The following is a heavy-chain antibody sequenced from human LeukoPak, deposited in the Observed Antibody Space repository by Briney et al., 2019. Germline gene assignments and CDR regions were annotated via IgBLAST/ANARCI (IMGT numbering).Heavy chain of an antibody. CDR1: GGSISSYY. CDR2: IYYSGST. J-gene: IGHJ6*02. V-gene: IGHV4-59*01. Sequence: SETLSLTCIVSGGSISSYYWSWIRQPPGKGLEWIGYIYYSGSTNYNPSLKSRVTISVDTSKNQFSLKLSSVTAADTAVYYCARDRYCSGGSCRDRTNYYYYYGMDVWGQGTTVTVSS. CDR3: ARDRYCSGGSCRDRTNYYYYYGMDV. D-gene: IGHD2-15*01.